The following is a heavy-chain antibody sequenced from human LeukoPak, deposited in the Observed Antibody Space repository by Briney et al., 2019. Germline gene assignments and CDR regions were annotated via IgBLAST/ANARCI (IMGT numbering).Heavy chain of an antibody. Sequence: TGGSLRLSCAASGFTFSSHGMSWVRQAPGKGPEWVPTISGSGDNTYYADSVKGRFTISRDNSNNTLYLQMNSLRAEDTAVYYCARGWKPTDGDYGYYYYMDVWGKGTTVTISS. J-gene: IGHJ6*03. CDR2: ISGSGDNT. CDR3: ARGWKPTDGDYGYYYYMDV. CDR1: GFTFSSHG. D-gene: IGHD4-17*01. V-gene: IGHV3-23*01.